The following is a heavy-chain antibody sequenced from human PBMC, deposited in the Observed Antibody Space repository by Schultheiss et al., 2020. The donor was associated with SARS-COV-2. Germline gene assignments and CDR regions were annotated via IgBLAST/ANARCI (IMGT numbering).Heavy chain of an antibody. CDR2: FGTTPTFI. CDR1: GFTFSSYS. CDR3: VRDHRWSFDS. D-gene: IGHD2-15*01. J-gene: IGHJ4*02. V-gene: IGHV3-48*02. Sequence: GGSLRLSCAASGFTFSSYSMNWVRQAPGKGLEWLAYFGTTPTFIYYADSVKGRFTISRDNAKNSLSLQMNSLRDKDTAVYYCVRDHRWSFDSWGQGTLVTVSS.